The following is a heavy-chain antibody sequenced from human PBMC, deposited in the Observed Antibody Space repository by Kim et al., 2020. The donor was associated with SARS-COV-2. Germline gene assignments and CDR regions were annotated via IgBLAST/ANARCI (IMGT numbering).Heavy chain of an antibody. CDR1: GFTFSSYA. Sequence: GGSLRLSCAASGFTFSSYAMHWVRQAPGKGLEWVAVISYDGSNKYYADSVKGRFTISRDNSKNTLYLQMNSLRAEDTAVYYCARDAGGWWQWLVGRWGQG. V-gene: IGHV3-30*04. CDR2: ISYDGSNK. D-gene: IGHD6-19*01. J-gene: IGHJ1*01. CDR3: ARDAGGWWQWLVGR.